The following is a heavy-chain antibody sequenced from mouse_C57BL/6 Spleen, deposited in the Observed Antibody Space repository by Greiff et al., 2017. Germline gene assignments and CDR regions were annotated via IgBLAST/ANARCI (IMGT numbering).Heavy chain of an antibody. D-gene: IGHD1-1*02. V-gene: IGHV1-80*01. J-gene: IGHJ3*01. Sequence: VQLVESGAELVKPGASVKISCKASGYAFTSYWMNWVKQRPGKGLEWIGQIYPGDGDTNYNEKFKGKATLTADKSSSTAYMQLSSLTSEDSAVYFGACPPGILCHSAFAYWGQGTLVTVSA. CDR3: ACPPGILCHSAFAY. CDR1: GYAFTSYW. CDR2: IYPGDGDT.